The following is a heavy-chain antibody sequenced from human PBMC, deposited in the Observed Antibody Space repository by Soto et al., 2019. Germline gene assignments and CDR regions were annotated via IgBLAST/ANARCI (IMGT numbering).Heavy chain of an antibody. V-gene: IGHV1-3*01. J-gene: IGHJ6*02. D-gene: IGHD4-17*01. CDR3: ARVLAVTTKLYYYYGMDV. Sequence: QVQLVQSGAEVKKPGASVKVSCKASGYTFTSYAMHWVRQAPGQRLEWMGWINAGNGNTKYSQKFQGRVTITRDTSASTDYMELSSLRSEDTAVYYCARVLAVTTKLYYYYGMDVWGQGTTVTVSS. CDR1: GYTFTSYA. CDR2: INAGNGNT.